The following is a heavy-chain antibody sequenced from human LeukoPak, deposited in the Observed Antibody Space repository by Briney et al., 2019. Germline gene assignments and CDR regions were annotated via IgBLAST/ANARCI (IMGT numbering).Heavy chain of an antibody. CDR2: IRYDGSNK. V-gene: IGHV3-30*02. Sequence: PGGSLRLSCAASGFTFSSYGMHWVRQAPGKGLEWVAFIRYDGSNKYYADSVKGRFTISRDNSKNTLYLQMNSLRAEDTAVYYCAKDYDTYTYSSGWFPGYWGQGTLVTVSS. J-gene: IGHJ4*02. CDR3: AKDYDTYTYSSGWFPGY. D-gene: IGHD6-19*01. CDR1: GFTFSSYG.